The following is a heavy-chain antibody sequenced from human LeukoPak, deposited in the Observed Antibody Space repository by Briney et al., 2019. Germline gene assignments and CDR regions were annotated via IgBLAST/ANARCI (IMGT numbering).Heavy chain of an antibody. CDR2: ISSSSSTI. CDR3: ARGAGYGYNDY. V-gene: IGHV3-48*04. D-gene: IGHD5-24*01. Sequence: GGSLRLSCAASGFTFSSYSMNWVRQAPGKGLEWVSYISSSSSTIYYADSVKGRFTISRDNAKNSLYLQMNSLRAEDTAVYYCARGAGYGYNDYWGQGTLVTVSS. J-gene: IGHJ4*02. CDR1: GFTFSSYS.